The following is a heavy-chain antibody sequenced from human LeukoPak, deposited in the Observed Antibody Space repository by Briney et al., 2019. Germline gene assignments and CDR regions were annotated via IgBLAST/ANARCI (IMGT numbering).Heavy chain of an antibody. CDR1: GGSISSGNYF. D-gene: IGHD6-13*01. V-gene: IGHV4-61*01. CDR3: ARFYSSSSHYFDY. CDR2: IYYSGST. Sequence: SETLSLTCTVSGGSISSGNYFWSWIRQPPGKGLEWIGYIYYSGSTNYNPSLKSRVTISVDTSKNQFSLKLSSVTAADTAVYYCARFYSSSSHYFDYWGQGTLVTVSS. J-gene: IGHJ4*02.